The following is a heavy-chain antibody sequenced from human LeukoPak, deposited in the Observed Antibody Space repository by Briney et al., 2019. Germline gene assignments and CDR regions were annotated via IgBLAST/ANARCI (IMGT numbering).Heavy chain of an antibody. Sequence: GASVKVSCKASGGTFSSYAISWVRQAPGQGLEWMGGIIPIFGTANYAQKFQGRVTITADESTSTAYMELSSLRPEDTAVYYCARDSASGSGSYYLDYYYYMDVWGKGTTVTISS. CDR2: IIPIFGTA. CDR3: ARDSASGSGSYYLDYYYYMDV. CDR1: GGTFSSYA. D-gene: IGHD3-10*01. J-gene: IGHJ6*03. V-gene: IGHV1-69*13.